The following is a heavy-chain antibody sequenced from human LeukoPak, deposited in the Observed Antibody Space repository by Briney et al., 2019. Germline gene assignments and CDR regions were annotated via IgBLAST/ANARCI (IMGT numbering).Heavy chain of an antibody. D-gene: IGHD5-12*01. CDR2: IWYDGSNK. CDR1: GFTFSSYG. V-gene: IGHV3-33*01. CDR3: TAQRGYDLTDY. Sequence: PGRSLRLSCAASGFTFSSYGMHWVRQAPGKGLEWVAVIWYDGSNKYYADSVKGRFTISRDNSKNTLYLQRNSLRAEDTAVYYCTAQRGYDLTDYGGQGPLVSVFS. J-gene: IGHJ4*02.